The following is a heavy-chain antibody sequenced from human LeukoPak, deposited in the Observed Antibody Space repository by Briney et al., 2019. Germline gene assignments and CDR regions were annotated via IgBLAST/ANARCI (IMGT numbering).Heavy chain of an antibody. CDR3: TTLTMILVHPDY. CDR2: INTDGSST. D-gene: IGHD3-22*01. J-gene: IGHJ4*02. V-gene: IGHV3-74*01. CDR1: GFIFSSYW. Sequence: GGSLRLSCAASGFIFSSYWMHWVRQAPGKGLVWVSRINTDGSSTSYADSVKGRFTISRDNAKNTLYLQMNSLRAEDTAVYYCTTLTMILVHPDYWGQGTLVTVSS.